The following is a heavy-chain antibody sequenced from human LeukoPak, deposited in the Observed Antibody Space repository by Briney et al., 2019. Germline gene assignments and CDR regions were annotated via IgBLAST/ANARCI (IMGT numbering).Heavy chain of an antibody. CDR3: ARVMELRCFDWQLRFFDY. Sequence: GGSLRLSCAASRFTFSDYYMSWIRQAPGRGLEWLAYISSTGTDMLYADSVKGRFTISRDNAKNSLYLQMSSLRAEDTAVYHCARVMELRCFDWQLRFFDYWGQGTLVTVSS. J-gene: IGHJ4*02. CDR1: RFTFSDYY. CDR2: ISSTGTDM. D-gene: IGHD3-9*01. V-gene: IGHV3-11*04.